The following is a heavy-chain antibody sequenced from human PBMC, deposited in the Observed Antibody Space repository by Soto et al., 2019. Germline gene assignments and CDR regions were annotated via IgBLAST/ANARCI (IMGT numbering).Heavy chain of an antibody. D-gene: IGHD2-15*01. V-gene: IGHV4-39*01. CDR2: NSGST. Sequence: QLQLQESGPGLVKPSETLSLTCTVSGGSISSSSYYWGWIRQPPGKGLEWIGSNSGSTYYNPSLKGPVSICVDTSKNQFSLKLSSVTAADTAVYYCARHLTYCSAGSCYSDFPYYGMDVWGQGTTVTVSS. CDR3: ARHLTYCSAGSCYSDFPYYGMDV. CDR1: GGSISSSSYY. J-gene: IGHJ6*02.